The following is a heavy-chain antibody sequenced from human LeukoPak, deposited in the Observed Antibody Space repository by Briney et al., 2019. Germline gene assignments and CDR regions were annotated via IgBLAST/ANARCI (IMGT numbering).Heavy chain of an antibody. CDR1: GYKFTNYW. CDR2: INAGDSVT. Sequence: GESLKISCEASGYKFTNYWIGWVRQMSGKGLEWMGIINAGDSVTIYSPSFQGQLTISVDKSVSTAYLHWTSLKASDTAMYYCARVVVPAAISFWGQGTLVNVFS. V-gene: IGHV5-51*01. J-gene: IGHJ4*02. CDR3: ARVVVPAAISF. D-gene: IGHD2-2*01.